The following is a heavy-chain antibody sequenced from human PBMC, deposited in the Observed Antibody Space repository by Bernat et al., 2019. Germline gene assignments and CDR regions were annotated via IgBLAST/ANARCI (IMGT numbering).Heavy chain of an antibody. V-gene: IGHV1-69*02. CDR2: IIPILGIA. Sequence: QVQLVQSGAEVKKPGSSVKVSCKASGGTFSSYTISWVRQAPGQGLEWMGRIIPILGIANYAQKFQGRVTITADQSTRTAYMELSSLRSEDTAVYYCARQGTESGWYRSVEYSYYYGMDVWGQGTTVTVS. D-gene: IGHD6-19*01. CDR1: GGTFSSYT. CDR3: ARQGTESGWYRSVEYSYYYGMDV. J-gene: IGHJ6*02.